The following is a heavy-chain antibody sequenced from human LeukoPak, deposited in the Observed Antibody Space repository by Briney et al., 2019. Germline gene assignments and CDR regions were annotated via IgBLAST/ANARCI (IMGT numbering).Heavy chain of an antibody. CDR2: ISSNSRYI. V-gene: IGHV3-21*04. Sequence: GGSLRLSCAASGFTFSSYSMNWVRQAPGKGLEWVSSISSNSRYIYYADSMRGRFTISRDNAKNSLYLQMNSLRAEDTAVYYCAFNWIGLLSGYFDHWGQGTLVPVSS. CDR3: AFNWIGLLSGYFDH. J-gene: IGHJ4*02. CDR1: GFTFSSYS. D-gene: IGHD1-26*01.